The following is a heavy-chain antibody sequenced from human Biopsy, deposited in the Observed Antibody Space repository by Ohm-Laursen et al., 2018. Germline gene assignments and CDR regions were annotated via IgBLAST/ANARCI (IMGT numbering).Heavy chain of an antibody. CDR1: GGSISSDY. V-gene: IGHV4-59*01. CDR2: IYYSVMT. CDR3: ARDSGILNYGNFKYYHYYGMDV. Sequence: SDTLSLTCTVSGGSISSDYWSWIRQTPGKGLEWIGHIYYSVMTNYNPSLQSRVSISVDTSRNQVSLTLRSVTAADTAVYYCARDSGILNYGNFKYYHYYGMDVWGQGTKVTVSS. D-gene: IGHD4-11*01. J-gene: IGHJ6*02.